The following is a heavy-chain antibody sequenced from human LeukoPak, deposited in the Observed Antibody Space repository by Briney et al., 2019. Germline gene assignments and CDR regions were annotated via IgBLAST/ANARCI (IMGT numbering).Heavy chain of an antibody. CDR1: GGSISCYY. D-gene: IGHD1-26*01. Sequence: PSETLSLTCTVSGGSISCYYWSWIRQPAGKGLEWIGRIYTSGSTNYNPSLKSRVTMSVDTSKNQFSLKLSSVTAADTAVYYCARVERVGATKAYYFDYWGQGTLVTVSS. CDR2: IYTSGST. J-gene: IGHJ4*02. V-gene: IGHV4-4*07. CDR3: ARVERVGATKAYYFDY.